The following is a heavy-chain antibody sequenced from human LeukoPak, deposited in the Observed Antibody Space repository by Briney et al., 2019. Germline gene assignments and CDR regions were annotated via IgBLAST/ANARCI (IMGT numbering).Heavy chain of an antibody. Sequence: ASVKVSCKASGYTFTSYYMHWVRQAPGQGLEWMGRINPNSGGTNYAQKFQGRVTMTRDTSISTAYMELSRLRSDDTAVYYCARVPIPPPTGSRLTSGRYYFDYWGQGTLVTVSS. D-gene: IGHD1-26*01. CDR3: ARVPIPPPTGSRLTSGRYYFDY. CDR2: INPNSGGT. J-gene: IGHJ4*02. V-gene: IGHV1-2*06. CDR1: GYTFTSYY.